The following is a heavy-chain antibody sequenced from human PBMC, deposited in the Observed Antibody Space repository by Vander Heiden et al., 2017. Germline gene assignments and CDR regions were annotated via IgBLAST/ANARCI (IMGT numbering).Heavy chain of an antibody. CDR1: GYSFTDYG. V-gene: IGHV1-18*01. CDR3: ARSSIQYYKYGMDI. CDR2: ISGYNGNT. J-gene: IGHJ6*02. D-gene: IGHD6-6*01. Sequence: QAQLVQSGGEAKKPGASVKVSCTASGYSFTDYGITWGRQAPGQGLEWMGWISGYNGNTHFAQRLLGRVAMTTDTSTSTAYMELRGLLSDDTAVYYCARSSIQYYKYGMDIWGQGTTVTVSS.